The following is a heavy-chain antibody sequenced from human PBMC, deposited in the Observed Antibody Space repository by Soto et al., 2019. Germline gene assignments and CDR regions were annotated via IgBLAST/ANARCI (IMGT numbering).Heavy chain of an antibody. CDR3: GRAPSPRAPAGATPYYYAMDV. V-gene: IGHV1-8*02. CDR2: MNPINGAT. CDR1: GYDFTAYD. D-gene: IGHD2-15*01. J-gene: IGHJ6*02. Sequence: GASVKVSCKASGYDFTAYDINWVRQASGQGLEWMGWMNPINGATGSARRFQGRVSMTRNTATGTAYLELTSLRSDDSAVYYCGRAPSPRAPAGATPYYYAMDVWGQGTTVTVSS.